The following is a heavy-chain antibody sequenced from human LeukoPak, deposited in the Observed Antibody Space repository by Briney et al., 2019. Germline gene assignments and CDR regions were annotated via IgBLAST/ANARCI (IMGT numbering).Heavy chain of an antibody. CDR1: GFTFSAYA. CDR2: IGDSGGST. V-gene: IGHV3-23*01. J-gene: IGHJ4*02. Sequence: PGGSLRLSCAASGFTFSAYAMSWVRQAPEKGLEWVSTIGDSGGSTHYADSVKGRFTISRDNSKNTLYLQMNSLRAEDTAIYYCAKDTHLWASGVWGLFDYWGQGTLVTVSS. CDR3: AKDTHLWASGVWGLFDY. D-gene: IGHD3-16*01.